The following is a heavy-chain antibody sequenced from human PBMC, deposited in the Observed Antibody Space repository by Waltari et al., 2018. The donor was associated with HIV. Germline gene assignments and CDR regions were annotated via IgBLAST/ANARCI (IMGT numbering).Heavy chain of an antibody. V-gene: IGHV1-2*02. D-gene: IGHD2-15*01. Sequence: GAEVKKPGASVKVSCKASGYTFTGYYMHWVRQAPGQGLEWMGWINPNSGGTNYAQKFQGRVTMTRDTSISTAYMELSRLRSDDTAVYYCASRYCSGGSCYSRSRVWDWFDPWGQGTLVTVSS. CDR1: GYTFTGYY. CDR3: ASRYCSGGSCYSRSRVWDWFDP. J-gene: IGHJ5*02. CDR2: INPNSGGT.